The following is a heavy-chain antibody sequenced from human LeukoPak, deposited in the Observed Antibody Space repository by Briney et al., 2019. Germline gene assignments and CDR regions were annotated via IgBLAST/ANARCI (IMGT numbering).Heavy chain of an antibody. CDR1: GYTFTSYY. D-gene: IGHD1-14*01. CDR2: INPSGGST. J-gene: IGHJ4*02. CDR3: AREGPTGLYFDY. Sequence: GASVKVSCKASGYTFTSYYMHWVRQAPGQGLEWVGIINPSGGSTSYAQKFQGRVTTTRDMSTSTVYMELSSLRSEDTAVYYCAREGPTGLYFDYWGQGTLVTVSS. V-gene: IGHV1-46*01.